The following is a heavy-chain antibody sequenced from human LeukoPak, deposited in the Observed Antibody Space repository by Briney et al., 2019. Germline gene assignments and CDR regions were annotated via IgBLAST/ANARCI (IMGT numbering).Heavy chain of an antibody. CDR3: ARARYDYYDSSGYQDV. CDR1: GFTFSSYA. D-gene: IGHD3-22*01. J-gene: IGHJ6*02. CDR2: ISYDGSNK. Sequence: GRSLRLSCAASGFTFSSYAMHWVRQAPGKGLEWVAVISYDGSNKYYADSAKGRFTISRDNSKNTLYLQMNSLRAEDTAVYYCARARYDYYDSSGYQDVWGQGTTVTVSS. V-gene: IGHV3-30-3*01.